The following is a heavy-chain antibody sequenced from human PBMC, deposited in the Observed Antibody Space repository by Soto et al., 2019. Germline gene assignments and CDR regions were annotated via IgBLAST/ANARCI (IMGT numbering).Heavy chain of an antibody. CDR3: TRSLPTPDF. CDR1: GYSFISHW. Sequence: EVQLVQSGPEVKKPGESLKISCKGSGYSFISHWIGWVRQMPGKGLEWMGIIYPGDSDMRYSPSFEGQVTITADKTTTTAYLQWSSLKASDTAMYYCTRSLPTPDFWGQGTLVTVSS. CDR2: IYPGDSDM. V-gene: IGHV5-51*01. J-gene: IGHJ4*02.